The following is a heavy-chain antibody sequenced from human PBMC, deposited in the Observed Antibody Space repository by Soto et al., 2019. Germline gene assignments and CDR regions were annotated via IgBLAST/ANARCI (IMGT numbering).Heavy chain of an antibody. CDR1: GFDFGDYY. CDR2: IDSGDGTT. D-gene: IGHD6-13*01. V-gene: IGHV3-11*01. J-gene: IGHJ4*02. CDR3: VRPYYSSSWFPFDR. Sequence: GGSLRLSCTGSGFDFGDYYMSWIRQAPGKGLEWVSYIDSGDGTTYYTDSVKGRFTISRDNTKKTVYLQMSSLRVEDTALYYCVRPYYSSSWFPFDRWGQGTLVTVSS.